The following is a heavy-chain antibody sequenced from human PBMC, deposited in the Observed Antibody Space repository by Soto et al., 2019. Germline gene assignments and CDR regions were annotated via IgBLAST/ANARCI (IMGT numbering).Heavy chain of an antibody. Sequence: QVQLVESGGGVVQPGRSPRLSCAASGFTFSSYAMHWVRQAPGKGLEWVAVILSDGSNKWYVDSVKGRFTISRDNSKNMLYLQMNSLSSEDTAVYYCARDVFQEDVWCQGTTVTVSS. CDR2: ILSDGSNK. J-gene: IGHJ6*02. CDR3: ARDVFQEDV. V-gene: IGHV3-30-3*01. CDR1: GFTFSSYA.